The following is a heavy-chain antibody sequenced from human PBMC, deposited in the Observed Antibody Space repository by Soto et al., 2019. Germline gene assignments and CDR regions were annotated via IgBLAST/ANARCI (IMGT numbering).Heavy chain of an antibody. J-gene: IGHJ6*02. V-gene: IGHV3-49*03. CDR2: IRSKAYGGTT. CDR1: GFTFGDYA. Sequence: GGSLRLSCTASGFTFGDYAMSWFRQAPGKGLEWVGFIRSKAYGGTTEYAASVKGRFTISRDDSKSIAYLQMNSLKTEDTAVYYCTRSTRRGYYYYGMDVWGQGTTVTVSS. CDR3: TRSTRRGYYYYGMDV.